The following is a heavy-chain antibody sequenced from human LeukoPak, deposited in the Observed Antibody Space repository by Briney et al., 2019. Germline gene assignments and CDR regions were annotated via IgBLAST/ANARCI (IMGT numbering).Heavy chain of an antibody. Sequence: SQTLSLTCTVSGGSISSGGYYWSWLRQHPGKGLEWIGYIYCSGSTYYNPSLKSRVTISVDTSKNQFSLKLSSVTAADTAVYYCARYSYGSKYYFDYWGQGTLVTVSS. V-gene: IGHV4-31*03. CDR3: ARYSYGSKYYFDY. CDR1: GGSISSGGYY. D-gene: IGHD5-18*01. CDR2: IYCSGST. J-gene: IGHJ4*02.